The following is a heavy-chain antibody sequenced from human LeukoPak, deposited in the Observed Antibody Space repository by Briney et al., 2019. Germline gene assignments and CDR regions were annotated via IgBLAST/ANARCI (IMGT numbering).Heavy chain of an antibody. Sequence: GGSLRLSCAASGFTFTNAWMNWVRQAPGKGLEWVGRIKSNTDGGTTDYAAPVKGRFPISRADSKNTLYLQMKSLTIEDTAVYYCTTDGYFDTSGYFYPHDYWGQGTLVTVSS. CDR2: IKSNTDGGTT. CDR3: TTDGYFDTSGYFYPHDY. J-gene: IGHJ4*02. V-gene: IGHV3-15*01. CDR1: GFTFTNAW. D-gene: IGHD3-22*01.